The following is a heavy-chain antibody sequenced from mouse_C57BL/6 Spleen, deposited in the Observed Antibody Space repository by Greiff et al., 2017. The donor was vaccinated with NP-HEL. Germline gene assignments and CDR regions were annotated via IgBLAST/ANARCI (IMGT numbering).Heavy chain of an antibody. CDR1: GYTFTDYE. CDR3: TRIGREAFAY. Sequence: LQESGAELVRPGASVTLSCKASGYTFTDYEMHWVKQTPVHGLEWIGAIDPETGGTAYNQKFKGKAILTADKSSSTAYMELRSLTSEDSAVYYCTRIGREAFAYWGQGTLVTVSA. V-gene: IGHV1-15*01. CDR2: IDPETGGT. D-gene: IGHD3-1*01. J-gene: IGHJ3*01.